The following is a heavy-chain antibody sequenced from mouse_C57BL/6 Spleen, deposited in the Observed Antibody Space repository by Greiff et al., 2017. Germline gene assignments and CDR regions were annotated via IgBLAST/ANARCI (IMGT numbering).Heavy chain of an antibody. V-gene: IGHV5-17*01. J-gene: IGHJ4*01. CDR1: GFTFSDYG. Sequence: EVQLQESGGGLVKPGGSLKLSCAASGFTFSDYGMHWVRQAPEKGLEWVAYISSGSSTNYYADTVKGRFTFSRDNAKNTLFLQMTSLRSEDTAMYYCARPKVTTLYYYAMDYWGQGTSVTVSS. CDR2: ISSGSSTN. CDR3: ARPKVTTLYYYAMDY. D-gene: IGHD2-1*01.